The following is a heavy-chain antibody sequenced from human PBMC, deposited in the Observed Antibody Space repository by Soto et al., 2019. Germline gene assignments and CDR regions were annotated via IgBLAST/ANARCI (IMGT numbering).Heavy chain of an antibody. D-gene: IGHD6-13*01. J-gene: IGHJ4*02. CDR2: INPSGGST. CDR1: GYSFTSYY. V-gene: IGHV1-46*01. CDR3: ARDLAAAAAFDY. Sequence: ASVKVSCKASGYSFTSYYMHWVRQAPGQGLEWMGIINPSGGSTSYAQKFQGRVTMTRDTSTSTVYMELSSLRSEDTAVYYCARDLAAAAAFDYWGQGTLVTVSS.